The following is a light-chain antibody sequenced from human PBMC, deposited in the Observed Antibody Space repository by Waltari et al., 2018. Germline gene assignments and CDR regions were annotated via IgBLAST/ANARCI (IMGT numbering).Light chain of an antibody. V-gene: IGKV4-1*01. J-gene: IGKJ4*01. CDR3: QQYYSTSLT. CDR1: QSILHSSNNRNY. Sequence: DIVMTQSPDSLAVSLGERATIHCQSSQSILHSSNNRNYLAWYQQRPGQPPKLLIFWASSRESGVPDRFSGSGYGTNFTLTISNLQVEDVALYFCQQYYSTSLTFGGGTKVEIK. CDR2: WAS.